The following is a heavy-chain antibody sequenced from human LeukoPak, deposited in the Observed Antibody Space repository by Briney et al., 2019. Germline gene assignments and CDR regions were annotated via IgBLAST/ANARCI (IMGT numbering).Heavy chain of an antibody. J-gene: IGHJ5*02. V-gene: IGHV6-1*01. D-gene: IGHD3-10*01. CDR2: TYYRPKWYN. Sequence: SQTLSLTCAISGDSVSSNSAAWNWIRQSPSRGLEWLGRTYYRPKWYNDYAVSVKSRITINPDTSKNQFSLQLNSVTPEDTAVYYCAREAEKVRGVPGFDPWGQGTLVTVSS. CDR1: GDSVSSNSAA. CDR3: AREAEKVRGVPGFDP.